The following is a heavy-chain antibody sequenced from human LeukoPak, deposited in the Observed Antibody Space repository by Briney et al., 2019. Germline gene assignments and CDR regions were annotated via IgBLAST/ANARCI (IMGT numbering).Heavy chain of an antibody. CDR2: ITTYNGYT. CDR1: GYTFTSYD. J-gene: IGHJ5*02. D-gene: IGHD3/OR15-3a*01. CDR3: ARGLEHNWFDP. V-gene: IGHV1-18*01. Sequence: ASVKVSCKASGYTFTSYDINWVRQATGQGLEWMGWITTYNGYTNYAQNFQGRVTMTTDTSTSTAYMELRSLRSDDTAVYYCARGLEHNWFDPWGQETLVTVSS.